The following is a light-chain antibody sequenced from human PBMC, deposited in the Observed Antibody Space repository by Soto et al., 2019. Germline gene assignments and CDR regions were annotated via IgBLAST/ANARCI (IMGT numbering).Light chain of an antibody. J-gene: IGKJ1*01. CDR2: GAS. Sequence: EIVLTQSPGTLSLSPGETATLSCRASQSVSYNYLGWYQQRLGQAPRLLIYGASSRATGVPDRFSGRGSGTDFTLTISRLELEDFAVYYCHQYGTSPRTFGQGTKVEVK. V-gene: IGKV3-20*01. CDR3: HQYGTSPRT. CDR1: QSVSYNY.